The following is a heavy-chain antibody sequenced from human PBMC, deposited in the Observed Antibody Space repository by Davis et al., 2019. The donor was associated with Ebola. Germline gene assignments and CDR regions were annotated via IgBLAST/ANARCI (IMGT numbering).Heavy chain of an antibody. CDR2: INPSGGST. CDR3: AREIVVVVAADYGMDV. Sequence: ASVKVSCKASGYTFTSYAMHWVRQAPGQGLEWMGIINPSGGSTSYAQKFQGRVTMTRDTSTSTVYMELSSLRSEDTAVYYCAREIVVVVAADYGMDVWGQGTTVTVSS. V-gene: IGHV1-46*03. J-gene: IGHJ6*02. CDR1: GYTFTSYA. D-gene: IGHD2-15*01.